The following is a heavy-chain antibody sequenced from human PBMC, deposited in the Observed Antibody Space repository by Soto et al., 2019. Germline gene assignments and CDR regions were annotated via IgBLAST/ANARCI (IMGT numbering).Heavy chain of an antibody. V-gene: IGHV4-39*01. CDR2: IYYSGST. CDR3: ARPARCCGDVDY. CDR1: GGSISSSSYY. D-gene: IGHD4-17*01. Sequence: SETLSLTCTVSGGSISSSSYYWGWIRQLPGKGLEWIGSIYYSGSTYYNPSLKSRVTISVDTSKNQFSLELSSVTAADTAVYYCARPARCCGDVDYWGQGTLVTVSS. J-gene: IGHJ4*02.